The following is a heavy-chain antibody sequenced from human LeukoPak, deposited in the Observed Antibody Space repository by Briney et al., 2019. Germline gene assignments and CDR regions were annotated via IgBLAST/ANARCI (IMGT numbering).Heavy chain of an antibody. CDR2: INPNSGGT. J-gene: IGHJ4*02. CDR1: GYTFTDYY. Sequence: GASVKVSCKASGYTFTDYYMHWVRQAPGQALEWMGWINPNSGGTNYAQKFQGRVTVTRDTSVSTAYMELNRLTSDDTAVYFCAKGDQYGTFYSWGQGTLVTVSS. D-gene: IGHD1-26*01. V-gene: IGHV1-2*02. CDR3: AKGDQYGTFYS.